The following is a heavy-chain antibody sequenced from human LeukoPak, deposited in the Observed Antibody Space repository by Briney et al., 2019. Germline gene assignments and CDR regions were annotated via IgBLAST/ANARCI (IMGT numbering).Heavy chain of an antibody. V-gene: IGHV4-59*08. CDR3: ARHPGIAVAIFDY. CDR2: IYYSGST. Sequence: SETLSLTCTVSGGSISSYYWSWIRQPPGKGLEWIGYIYYSGSTNYNPSLKSRVTISVDTSKNQFSLKLSSVTAADTAVYYCARHPGIAVAIFDYWGQGTLVTVSS. D-gene: IGHD6-19*01. J-gene: IGHJ4*02. CDR1: GGSISSYY.